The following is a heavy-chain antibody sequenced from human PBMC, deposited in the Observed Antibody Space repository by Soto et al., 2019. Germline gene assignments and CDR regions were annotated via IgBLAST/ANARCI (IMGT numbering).Heavy chain of an antibody. Sequence: PGESLKISCKGSGYSFTSYWIGWVRQMPGKGLEWMGIIYPGDSDTRYSPSFQGQVTISADKSISTAYLQWSSLKASDTAMYYCARQVAAAWFGELYEPRYYYGMDVWGQGTTVTVSS. D-gene: IGHD3-10*01. J-gene: IGHJ6*02. CDR2: IYPGDSDT. CDR1: GYSFTSYW. V-gene: IGHV5-51*01. CDR3: ARQVAAAWFGELYEPRYYYGMDV.